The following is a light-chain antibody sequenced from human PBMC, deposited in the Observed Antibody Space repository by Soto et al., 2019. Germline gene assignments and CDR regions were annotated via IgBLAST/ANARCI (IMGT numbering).Light chain of an antibody. J-gene: IGLJ3*02. Sequence: NFMLTQPHSVSESPGKTVIISCTRSSGSIASNYVQWYQQRPGSSPTTVIYEDNQRPSGVPDRFSGSIDSSSNSASLTISGLETEDEAHYYCPSYDATNQVFGGGTKVTVL. CDR3: PSYDATNQV. CDR1: SGSIASNY. V-gene: IGLV6-57*01. CDR2: EDN.